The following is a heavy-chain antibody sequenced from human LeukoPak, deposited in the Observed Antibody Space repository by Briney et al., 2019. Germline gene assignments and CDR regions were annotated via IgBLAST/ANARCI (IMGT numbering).Heavy chain of an antibody. D-gene: IGHD5-18*01. V-gene: IGHV3-23*01. CDR3: AKVGRYSYGWTVGPPNVYYFDY. J-gene: IGHJ4*02. Sequence: GGSLRLSCAASGFTFTSYGMTWVRQVPGKGLEWVSAITGRGASTYYADSVKGRFTTSRDNSKNMLYLQLKSLRAEDTAVYYCAKVGRYSYGWTVGPPNVYYFDYWGQGSLVTVSS. CDR2: ITGRGAST. CDR1: GFTFTSYG.